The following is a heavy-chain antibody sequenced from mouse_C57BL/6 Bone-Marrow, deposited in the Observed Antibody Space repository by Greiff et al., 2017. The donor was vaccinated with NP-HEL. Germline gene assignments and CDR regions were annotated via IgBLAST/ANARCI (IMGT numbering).Heavy chain of an antibody. Sequence: EAQLPQSGTVLAMPGASVQISCMPSGYTFTSYWMHWVKQWPGQGLEWIGAIYPGNSDTSYNQKFKGKATLTAVTSASTAYMERSSLTNEDAAVYYCTRRGDYDYWGQGTTLTVSS. CDR1: GYTFTSYW. D-gene: IGHD2-4*01. CDR2: IYPGNSDT. CDR3: TRRGDYDY. V-gene: IGHV1-5*01. J-gene: IGHJ2*01.